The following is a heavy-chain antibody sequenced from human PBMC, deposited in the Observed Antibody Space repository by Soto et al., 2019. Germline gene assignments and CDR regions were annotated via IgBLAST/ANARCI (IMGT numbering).Heavy chain of an antibody. V-gene: IGHV3-23*01. CDR1: GFTFSSYA. J-gene: IGHJ4*02. CDR3: AKDILAVAGTPRFDY. D-gene: IGHD6-19*01. Sequence: GSLRLSCAASGFTFSSYAMSWVRQAPGKGLEWVSAISGSGGSTYYADSVKGRFTISRDNSKNTLYLQMNSLRAEDTAVYYCAKDILAVAGTPRFDYWGQGTMVTVYS. CDR2: ISGSGGST.